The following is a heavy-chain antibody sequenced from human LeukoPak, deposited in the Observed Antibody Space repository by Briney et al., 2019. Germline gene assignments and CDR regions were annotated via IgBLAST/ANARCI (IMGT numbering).Heavy chain of an antibody. D-gene: IGHD2-8*01. CDR3: TVDTNTDSQYY. CDR1: GFTFSHAW. Sequence: GGSLRLSCAGSGFTFSHAWMSWVRQGPGEGLEWVGRIKSKTDGGTTDYAAPVKGRFTISRDDSENTLYLQMNSLKTEDTAVYYCTVDTNTDSQYYWGQGTLVTVSS. CDR2: IKSKTDGGTT. J-gene: IGHJ4*02. V-gene: IGHV3-15*01.